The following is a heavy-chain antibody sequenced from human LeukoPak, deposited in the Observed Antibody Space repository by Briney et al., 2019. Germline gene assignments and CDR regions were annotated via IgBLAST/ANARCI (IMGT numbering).Heavy chain of an antibody. CDR3: TTQGPYDILTGFGYYFDY. V-gene: IGHV3-15*01. CDR1: GFTFSNAW. D-gene: IGHD3-9*01. J-gene: IGHJ4*02. CDR2: IKSKTDGGTT. Sequence: GGSLRLSCAASGFTFSNAWMSWVRQAPGKGLEWVGRIKSKTDGGTTVYAAPVKGRFTISRDDSKNTLYLQMNSLKTEDTAMYYCTTQGPYDILTGFGYYFDYWGQGTLVTVSS.